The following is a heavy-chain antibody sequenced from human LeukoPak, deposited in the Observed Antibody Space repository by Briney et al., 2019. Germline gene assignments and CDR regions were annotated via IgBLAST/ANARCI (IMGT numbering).Heavy chain of an antibody. V-gene: IGHV3-66*01. CDR1: GFSVSNYY. J-gene: IGHJ4*02. CDR3: TRGQSYCGADCYSD. Sequence: GGSLRLSCAASGFSVSNYYMSWVRQPPGKGLEWVSVMYTGGGRYYGDSVKGRFTISRDDSKNTVFLQMNSLRVEDTALYYCTRGQSYCGADCYSDWGQGTLVTVSS. D-gene: IGHD2-21*02. CDR2: MYTGGGR.